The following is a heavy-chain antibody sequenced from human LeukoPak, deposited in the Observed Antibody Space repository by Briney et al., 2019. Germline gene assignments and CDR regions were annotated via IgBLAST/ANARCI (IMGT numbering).Heavy chain of an antibody. D-gene: IGHD2-2*01. J-gene: IGHJ6*04. CDR1: GGSFSGYY. CDR2: INHSGST. CDR3: ARGGYCRSNSCYRLYYYYCGMDV. V-gene: IGHV4-34*01. Sequence: PSETLSLTCAVYGGSFSGYYWSWTRQPPGKGLEWIGEINHSGSTNYNPSLKSRVTISVDTSKNQFSLKLSSVTAADTAVYYCARGGYCRSNSCYRLYYYYCGMDVWGKGTTVTVSS.